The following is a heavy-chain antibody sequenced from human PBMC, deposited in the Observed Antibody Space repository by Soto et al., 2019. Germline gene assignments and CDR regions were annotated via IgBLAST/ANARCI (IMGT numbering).Heavy chain of an antibody. CDR3: ATGRISRGLDV. CDR1: GGTISSYY. J-gene: IGHJ6*02. CDR2: IYSRGTT. V-gene: IGHV4-59*12. Sequence: PSETLSLTCSVSGGTISSYYWSWIRQPPGKGLEWIGYIYSRGTTSYNPSLKSRATILVDTSKNQFSLRLTSATATDTAVYYCATGRISRGLDVWGQGTTVPVSS.